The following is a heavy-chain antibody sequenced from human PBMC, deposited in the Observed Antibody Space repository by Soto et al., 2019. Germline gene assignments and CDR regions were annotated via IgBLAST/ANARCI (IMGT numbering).Heavy chain of an antibody. CDR2: IHSGST. J-gene: IGHJ4*02. CDR1: GGSISSDY. CDR3: ARHDGSRSTDY. D-gene: IGHD3-10*01. Sequence: TLSLTCTVSGGSISSDYWNWIRQPPGKGLEWIGYIHSGSTTYSASLRSRVTISVDTSKNQFSLKLSSVTAADTAVYFCARHDGSRSTDYWGQGTLVTVSS. V-gene: IGHV4-59*08.